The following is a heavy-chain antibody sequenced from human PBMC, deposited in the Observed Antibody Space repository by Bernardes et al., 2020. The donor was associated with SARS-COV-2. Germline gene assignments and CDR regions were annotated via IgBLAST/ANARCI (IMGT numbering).Heavy chain of an antibody. CDR2: INPNSGGT. D-gene: IGHD6-13*01. V-gene: IGHV1-2*04. CDR1: GYTFTGYY. CDR3: ARTASRGQQLGGPFSGGMDV. Sequence: ASVKVSCKASGYTFTGYYMHWVRQAPGQGLEWMGWINPNSGGTNYAQKFQGWVTMTRDTSISTAYMELSRLRSDDTAVYYCARTASRGQQLGGPFSGGMDVWGQGTTVTVSS. J-gene: IGHJ6*02.